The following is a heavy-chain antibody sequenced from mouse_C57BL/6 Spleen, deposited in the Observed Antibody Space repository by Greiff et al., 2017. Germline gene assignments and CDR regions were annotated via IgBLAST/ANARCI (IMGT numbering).Heavy chain of an antibody. CDR2: IDPSDSYT. CDR1: GYTFTSYW. J-gene: IGHJ4*01. Sequence: QVQLQQPGAELVRPGTSVKLSCTASGYTFTSYWMHWVKQRPGQGLEWIGVIDPSDSYTNYNPKFKGKAKLTVDSSSSTAYMQLSSLTSEDSAVYYCARWEGDYWGQGTSVTVSS. D-gene: IGHD4-1*01. V-gene: IGHV1-59*01. CDR3: ARWEGDY.